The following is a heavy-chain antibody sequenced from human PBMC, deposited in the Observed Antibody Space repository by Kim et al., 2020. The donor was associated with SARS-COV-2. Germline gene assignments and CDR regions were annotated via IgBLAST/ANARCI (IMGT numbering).Heavy chain of an antibody. Sequence: YYPASRKARFPTSQDNAKNSLYLQRTSLRAEDTAVYYCASGTVGATTFDYWGQGTLVTVSS. D-gene: IGHD1-26*01. J-gene: IGHJ4*02. CDR3: ASGTVGATTFDY. V-gene: IGHV3-11*04.